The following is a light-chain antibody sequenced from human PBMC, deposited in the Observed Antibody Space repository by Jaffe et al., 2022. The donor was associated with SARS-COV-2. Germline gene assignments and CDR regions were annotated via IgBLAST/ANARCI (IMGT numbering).Light chain of an antibody. V-gene: IGLV2-8*01. CDR3: SSYAGSNNWV. CDR1: SSDVGVYNY. J-gene: IGLJ3*02. CDR2: DVI. Sequence: QSALTQPPSASGSPGQSVTISCTGTSSDVGVYNYVSWYQQHPGKAPKLMIYDVIKRPSGVPDRFSGSKSGNTASLTVSGLQAEDEADYYCSSYAGSNNWVFGGGTKLTVL.